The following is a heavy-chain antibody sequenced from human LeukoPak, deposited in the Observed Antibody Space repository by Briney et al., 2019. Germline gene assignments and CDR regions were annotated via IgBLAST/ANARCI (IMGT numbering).Heavy chain of an antibody. CDR3: AKDFTFLERHQFDY. CDR2: ISWSSGTI. V-gene: IGHV3-9*01. D-gene: IGHD3-3*01. J-gene: IGHJ4*02. Sequence: PGRSLRLSCAASGFTFGDYGMHWVRQRPGKGLEWVSGISWSSGTIVYADSVKGRFTISRDNAKNAPYLQMNNLRPDDTALYYCAKDFTFLERHQFDYWGQGTLVTVSS. CDR1: GFTFGDYG.